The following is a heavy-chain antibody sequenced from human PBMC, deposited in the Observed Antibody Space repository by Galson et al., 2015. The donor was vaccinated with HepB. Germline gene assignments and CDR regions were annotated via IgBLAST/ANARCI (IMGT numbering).Heavy chain of an antibody. J-gene: IGHJ3*02. CDR1: GDSVSSNSAA. Sequence: CAISGDSVSSNSAAWNWIRQSPSRGLEWLGRTYYRSKWYNDYAVSVKSRITINPDTSKNQFSLQLNSVTPEDTAVYYCARDLNQLYDYGGSLRRNDAFDIWGQGTMVTVSS. CDR3: ARDLNQLYDYGGSLRRNDAFDI. CDR2: TYYRSKWYN. V-gene: IGHV6-1*01. D-gene: IGHD4-23*01.